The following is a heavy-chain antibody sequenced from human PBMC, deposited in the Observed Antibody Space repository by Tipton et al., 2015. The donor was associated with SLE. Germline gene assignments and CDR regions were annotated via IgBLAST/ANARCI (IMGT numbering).Heavy chain of an antibody. CDR3: ARQSFGGSWEFDY. Sequence: LSLTCSVSNFDVSARYYWGWVRQTPEHGLAWLGSVYRDGRTFYNPSLNSRLTISIDTSKNQFSLRLESSTAADTAVYFCARQSFGGSWEFDYWGQGALVTVSS. D-gene: IGHD2-15*01. CDR2: VYRDGRT. V-gene: IGHV4-38-2*01. J-gene: IGHJ4*02. CDR1: NFDVSARYY.